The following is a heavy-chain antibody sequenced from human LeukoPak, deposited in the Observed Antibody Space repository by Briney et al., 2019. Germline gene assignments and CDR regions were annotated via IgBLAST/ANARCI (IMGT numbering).Heavy chain of an antibody. V-gene: IGHV4-59*08. CDR1: GGSISSYY. CDR3: ARHSRGITYYYFDY. CDR2: IYYSGST. J-gene: IGHJ4*02. D-gene: IGHD1-20*01. Sequence: SETLSLTCTVSGGSISSYYWSWIRQPPGKGLEWIGYIYYSGSTNYNPSLKSRVTISVDTSKNQFSLKLGSVTAADTAVYYCARHSRGITYYYFDYWGQGTLVTVSS.